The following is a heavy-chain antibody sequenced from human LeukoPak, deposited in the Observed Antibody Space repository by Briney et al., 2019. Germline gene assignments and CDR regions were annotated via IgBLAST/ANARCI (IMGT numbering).Heavy chain of an antibody. J-gene: IGHJ4*02. D-gene: IGHD3-3*01. V-gene: IGHV3-7*01. Sequence: GGSLRLSCAASGFAFSDFRMSWVRQAPGKGLEWVAIIKQDGSENYYLDSVKGRFTISRDNTKNSLYLQMNSLRAEDTAVYYCARASANYWGQGTLVTVSS. CDR3: ARASANY. CDR2: IKQDGSEN. CDR1: GFAFSDFR.